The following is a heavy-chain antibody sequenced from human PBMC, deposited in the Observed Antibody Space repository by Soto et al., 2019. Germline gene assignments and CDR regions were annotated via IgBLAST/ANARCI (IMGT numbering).Heavy chain of an antibody. D-gene: IGHD3-10*01. CDR2: IGRGGTTT. V-gene: IGHV3-48*03. CDR3: ATRSGGGGAFDF. Sequence: GGSLRLSCAASGLTFSNYEMNWVRQAPGKGLEWVSYIGRGGTTTYYADSLKGRFTISRDNAKNSLYLQMNSLRAEDTAVYYCATRSGGGGAFDFWGQGTMVTVSS. CDR1: GLTFSNYE. J-gene: IGHJ3*01.